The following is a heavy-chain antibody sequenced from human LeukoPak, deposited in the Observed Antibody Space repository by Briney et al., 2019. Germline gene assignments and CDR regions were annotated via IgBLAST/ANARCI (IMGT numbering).Heavy chain of an antibody. CDR3: ARRRGGRGSSSFWFDP. CDR1: GYTLTELS. J-gene: IGHJ5*02. D-gene: IGHD6-6*01. Sequence: ASVKVSCKVSGYTLTELSMHWVRQAPGKGLEWMGGFDPEDGETIYAQKFQGRVTMTEDTSTDTAYMELSSLRSEDTAVYYCARRRGGRGSSSFWFDPWGQGTLVAVSS. V-gene: IGHV1-24*01. CDR2: FDPEDGET.